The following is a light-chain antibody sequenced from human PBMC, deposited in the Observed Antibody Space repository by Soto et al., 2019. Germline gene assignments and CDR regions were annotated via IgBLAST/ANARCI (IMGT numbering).Light chain of an antibody. CDR3: RQYDSSPLP. CDR2: GAS. J-gene: IGKJ4*01. Sequence: EIVLTQSPGTLSLSPGERATLSCRASQSVSSSYLAWYQQKPGQAPRLLIYGASSRATGIPDRFSGSGSGTDFTLTISRLEPEDFAVYYCRQYDSSPLPFGGGTKVEIK. V-gene: IGKV3-20*01. CDR1: QSVSSSY.